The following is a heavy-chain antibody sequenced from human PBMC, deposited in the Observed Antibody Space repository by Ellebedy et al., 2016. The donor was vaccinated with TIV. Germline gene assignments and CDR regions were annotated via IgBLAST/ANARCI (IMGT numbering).Heavy chain of an antibody. V-gene: IGHV3-23*01. CDR2: ISGSGDSP. CDR1: GFTFSSYA. CDR3: AKDRFSSAWYGGYFDY. Sequence: GESLKISCAASGFTFSSYAMSWVRQAPGKGLEWVSAISGSGDSPHYADSVKGRFTISRDTSKHTLYLKMNSLRAEDTAVYYCAKDRFSSAWYGGYFDYWGQGTLVTVSS. J-gene: IGHJ4*02. D-gene: IGHD6-19*01.